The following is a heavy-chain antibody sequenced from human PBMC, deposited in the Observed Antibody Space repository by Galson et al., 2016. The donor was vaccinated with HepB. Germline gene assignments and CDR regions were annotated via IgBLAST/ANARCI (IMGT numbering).Heavy chain of an antibody. D-gene: IGHD4-17*01. CDR3: ARSVSGDYSFGPDY. CDR1: GYHFLNYG. J-gene: IGHJ4*02. Sequence: SVKVSCKASGYHFLNYGISWVRQAPGQGPEWMGWISTYNGNTKSAQKVQDRVTMTTDTSTGTGYLELRSLTSEDTAVYYCARSVSGDYSFGPDYWGQGTLVTVSS. CDR2: ISTYNGNT. V-gene: IGHV1-18*01.